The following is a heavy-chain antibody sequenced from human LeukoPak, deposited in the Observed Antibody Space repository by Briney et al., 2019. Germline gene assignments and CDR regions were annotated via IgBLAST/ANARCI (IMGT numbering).Heavy chain of an antibody. CDR2: IRYDGSNK. D-gene: IGHD3-22*01. Sequence: GGSLRLSCAASGFTFSSYAMHWVRQAPGKGLEWVAFIRYDGSNKYYADSVKGRFTISRDNSKNTLYLQMDSLRAEDTAVYYCAKTYYYDSSGPLEDYWGQGTLVTVSS. CDR3: AKTYYYDSSGPLEDY. CDR1: GFTFSSYA. J-gene: IGHJ4*02. V-gene: IGHV3-30*02.